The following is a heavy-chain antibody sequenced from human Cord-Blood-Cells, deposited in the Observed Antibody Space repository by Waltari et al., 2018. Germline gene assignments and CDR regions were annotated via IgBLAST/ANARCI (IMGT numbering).Heavy chain of an antibody. Sequence: QVQLVQSGAEVKKPGASVKVSCKASGYTFTGYYMHWVRQAPGQGLEWMGWINPNRGGTNYAKKFQGWVTMTRDTSISTAYMGLSRLRSDDTAVYYCARDPSIAVAGTGYFDYWGQGTLVTVSS. CDR3: ARDPSIAVAGTGYFDY. D-gene: IGHD6-19*01. V-gene: IGHV1-2*04. J-gene: IGHJ4*02. CDR1: GYTFTGYY. CDR2: INPNRGGT.